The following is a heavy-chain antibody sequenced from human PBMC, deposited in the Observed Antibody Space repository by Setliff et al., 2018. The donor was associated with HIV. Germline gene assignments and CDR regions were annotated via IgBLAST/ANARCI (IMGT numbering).Heavy chain of an antibody. CDR1: GGSISNYY. Sequence: SETLSLTCSVSGGSISNYYWGWIRQSPGKGLEWIGFIHHSGSTNYNPSLESRVTISLDTANNHFSLNLRSVTAADTAVYYCSRQQLDGFRYKYYYMDVWGKGTTVTVSS. D-gene: IGHD6-13*01. V-gene: IGHV4-59*01. CDR2: IHHSGST. J-gene: IGHJ6*03. CDR3: SRQQLDGFRYKYYYMDV.